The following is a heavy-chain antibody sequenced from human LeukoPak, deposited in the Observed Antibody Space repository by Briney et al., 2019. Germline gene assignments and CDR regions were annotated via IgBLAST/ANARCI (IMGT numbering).Heavy chain of an antibody. D-gene: IGHD3-9*01. CDR3: AKWGDYDVLTGYYVSDY. CDR1: GFTFSNYA. V-gene: IGHV3-23*01. CDR2: ITGSGSGI. Sequence: GGSLRLSCAASGFTFSNYAMSWVRQAPGKGLEWVSAITGSGSGIYYADSMKSRFTISRDNSENTLYLQINSLRAEDTAVYYCAKWGDYDVLTGYYVSDYWGQGTLVTVSS. J-gene: IGHJ4*02.